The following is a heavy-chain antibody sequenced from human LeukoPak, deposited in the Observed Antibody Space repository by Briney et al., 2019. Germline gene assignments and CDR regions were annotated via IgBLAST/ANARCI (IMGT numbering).Heavy chain of an antibody. CDR1: GFTFSSYE. Sequence: GGSLRLSCAASGFTFSSYEMNWVRQAPGKGLEWVSYISSGGSTIYYADSVKGRFTISRDNAKNSLYLQMNSLRAEDTAVYYCARVGSSTYYFDYWGQGTLVTVSS. CDR3: ARVGSSTYYFDY. J-gene: IGHJ4*02. D-gene: IGHD2-2*01. CDR2: ISSGGSTI. V-gene: IGHV3-48*03.